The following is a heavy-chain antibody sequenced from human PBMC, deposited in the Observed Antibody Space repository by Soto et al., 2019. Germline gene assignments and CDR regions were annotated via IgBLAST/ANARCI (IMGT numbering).Heavy chain of an antibody. J-gene: IGHJ4*02. CDR2: ISAYNGNT. CDR1: GYTFTSYG. CDR3: ARERLAGFGELLLYYFDY. D-gene: IGHD3-10*01. Sequence: QVPLVQSGAEVKKPGASVKVSCKASGYTFTSYGISWVRQAPGQGLEWMGWISAYNGNTNYAQKLQGRVTMTTDTSTSTAYMELRSLRSDDTAVYYCARERLAGFGELLLYYFDYWGQGTLVTVSS. V-gene: IGHV1-18*01.